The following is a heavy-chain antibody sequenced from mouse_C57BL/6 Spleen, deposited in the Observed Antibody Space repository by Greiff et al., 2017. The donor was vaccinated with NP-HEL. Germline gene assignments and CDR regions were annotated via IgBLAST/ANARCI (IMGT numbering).Heavy chain of an antibody. CDR2: IYPRSGNT. J-gene: IGHJ4*01. CDR1: GYTFTSYG. CDR3: ARHHSSGYAMDY. Sequence: VQLQESGAELARPGASVKLSCKASGYTFTSYGISWVKQRTGQGLEWIGEIYPRSGNTYYNEKFKGKATLTADKSSSTAYMELRSLTSEDSAVYFCARHHSSGYAMDYWGQGTSVTVSS. V-gene: IGHV1-81*01. D-gene: IGHD3-2*02.